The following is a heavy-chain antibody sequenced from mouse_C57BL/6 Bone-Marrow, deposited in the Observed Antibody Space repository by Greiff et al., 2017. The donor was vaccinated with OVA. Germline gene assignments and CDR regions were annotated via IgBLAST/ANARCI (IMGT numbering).Heavy chain of an antibody. J-gene: IGHJ4*01. D-gene: IGHD2-2*01. Sequence: EVHLVESGGDLVKPGGSLKLSCAASGFTFSSYGMSWVRQTPDKRLEWVATISSGGSYTYYPDSVKGRFTISRDNAKNTLYLQMSSLKSEDTAMYYCARHGYDPYYAMDYWGQGTSVTVSS. CDR3: ARHGYDPYYAMDY. V-gene: IGHV5-6*01. CDR2: ISSGGSYT. CDR1: GFTFSSYG.